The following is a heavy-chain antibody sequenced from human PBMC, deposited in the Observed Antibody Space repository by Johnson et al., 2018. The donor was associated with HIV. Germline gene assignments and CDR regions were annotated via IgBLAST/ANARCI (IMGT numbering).Heavy chain of an antibody. Sequence: MQLVESGGGLVQPGGSLRLSCTASGFTFSDHYMDWVRQAPGKGLEWVAVISYDGSNKYYADSVKGRFTISRDNSKNTLYLQMNSLRAEDTAVYYCARASDAFDIWGQGTMVTVSS. CDR3: ARASDAFDI. J-gene: IGHJ3*02. V-gene: IGHV3-30*03. CDR1: GFTFSDHY. CDR2: ISYDGSNK.